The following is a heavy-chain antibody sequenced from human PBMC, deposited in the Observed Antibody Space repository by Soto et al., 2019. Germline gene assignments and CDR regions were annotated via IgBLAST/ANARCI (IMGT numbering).Heavy chain of an antibody. CDR1: GGSISSGGYY. Sequence: SETLSLTCTVSGGSISSGGYYWSWIRQHPGKGLEWIGYIYYSGSTYYNPSLKSRVTISVDTSKDQFSLKLSSVTAADTAVYYWAREYTRNNWFDPWGQGTLVTSPQ. CDR2: IYYSGST. V-gene: IGHV4-31*03. D-gene: IGHD6-13*01. CDR3: AREYTRNNWFDP. J-gene: IGHJ5*02.